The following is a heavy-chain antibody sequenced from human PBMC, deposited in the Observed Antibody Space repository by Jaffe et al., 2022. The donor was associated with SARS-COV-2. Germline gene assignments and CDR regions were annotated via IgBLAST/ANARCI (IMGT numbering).Heavy chain of an antibody. V-gene: IGHV5-51*01. CDR2: IYPGDSDA. J-gene: IGHJ4*02. CDR1: GHSLSNFW. D-gene: IGHD1-26*01. Sequence: EVQLVQSGAEVKKPGESLKISCKGSGHSLSNFWIAWVRQMPGKGLEWMGIIYPGDSDATYSPSFQGQVTISADKSISTAYLQWNSLKASDTAMYYCVCSMSGRYPYFEYWGQGTLVTVSS. CDR3: VCSMSGRYPYFEY.